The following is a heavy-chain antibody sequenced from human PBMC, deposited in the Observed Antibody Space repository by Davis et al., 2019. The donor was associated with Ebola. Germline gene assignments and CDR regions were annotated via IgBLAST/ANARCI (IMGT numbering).Heavy chain of an antibody. CDR3: ARVVYSSGWDFNWFDP. V-gene: IGHV4-31*03. CDR2: IYYSGST. J-gene: IGHJ5*02. CDR1: GGSISSGGYY. Sequence: SETLSLTCTVSGGSISSGGYYWSWIRQHPGKGLEWIGYIYYSGSTYYNPSLKSRVTISVDTSKNQFSLKLSSVTAADTAVYYCARVVYSSGWDFNWFDPWGQGTLVTVSS. D-gene: IGHD6-19*01.